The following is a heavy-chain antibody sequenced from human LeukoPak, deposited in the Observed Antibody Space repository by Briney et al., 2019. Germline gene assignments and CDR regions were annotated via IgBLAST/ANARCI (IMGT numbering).Heavy chain of an antibody. V-gene: IGHV3-23*01. Sequence: SGGSLRLSCAASGFTFSSYAMSWVRQAPGKGPEWVSAISGSGGSTYYADSVKGRFTISRDNAKNSLYLQMSSLRAEDTALYYCAKCVDYGSAAYDYWGQGTLVTVSS. CDR3: AKCVDYGSAAYDY. J-gene: IGHJ4*02. CDR1: GFTFSSYA. CDR2: ISGSGGST. D-gene: IGHD4-17*01.